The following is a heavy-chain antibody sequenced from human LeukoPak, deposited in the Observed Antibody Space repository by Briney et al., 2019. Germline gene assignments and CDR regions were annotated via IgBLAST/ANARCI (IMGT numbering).Heavy chain of an antibody. V-gene: IGHV1-18*01. CDR2: ISAYNGNT. CDR1: GYTFSSYG. Sequence: APVKVSCKASGYTFSSYGISWVRQAPGQGLEWMGRISAYNGNTNYAQKLQGRVTMTTDTSTSTAYMELRSLRSDDTAVYYCARAGTTWDYYYYYMDVWGKGTSVTVSS. D-gene: IGHD1-7*01. J-gene: IGHJ6*03. CDR3: ARAGTTWDYYYYYMDV.